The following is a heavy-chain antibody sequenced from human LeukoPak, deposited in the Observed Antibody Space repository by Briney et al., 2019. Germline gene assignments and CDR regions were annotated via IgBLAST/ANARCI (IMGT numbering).Heavy chain of an antibody. CDR1: GGTFSSYA. J-gene: IGHJ3*02. D-gene: IGHD1-26*01. CDR2: IIPIFGTA. Sequence: ASVKVSCKASGGTFSSYAISWVRQAPGQGLEWMGRIIPIFGTANYAQKFQGRVTITTGESTSTAYMELSSLRSEDTAVYYCAGRIVGATIPPKAFDIWGRGTMVSVSS. V-gene: IGHV1-69*05. CDR3: AGRIVGATIPPKAFDI.